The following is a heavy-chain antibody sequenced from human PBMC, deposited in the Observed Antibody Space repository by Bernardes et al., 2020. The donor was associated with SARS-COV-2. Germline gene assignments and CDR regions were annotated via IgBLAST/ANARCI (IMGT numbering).Heavy chain of an antibody. Sequence: GSLRLSCAASGFTFRDYTMHWVRQAPGKGPEWVAVIWHDGSREYYVDSVKGRFAISRDNSNNTLYLQMNNLRVEDTALYRCATEDGEWLESWGQGTLVTVSS. CDR2: IWHDGSRE. J-gene: IGHJ5*01. D-gene: IGHD4-17*01. CDR3: ATEDGEWLES. V-gene: IGHV3-33*01. CDR1: GFTFRDYT.